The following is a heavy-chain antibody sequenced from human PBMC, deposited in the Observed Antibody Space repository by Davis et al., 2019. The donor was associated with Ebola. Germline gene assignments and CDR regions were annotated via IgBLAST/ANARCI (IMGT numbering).Heavy chain of an antibody. V-gene: IGHV3-30*02. Sequence: GGSLRLSCAASGFTFNIFDMHWVRQAPGRGLEWVAFVRSHGSDDHYADSVKGRFTISRDNSKNTLYLQMNSLRAEDTAVYYCARDLPGGDWYFDLWGRGTLVTVSS. CDR1: GFTFNIFD. D-gene: IGHD1-14*01. J-gene: IGHJ2*01. CDR2: VRSHGSDD. CDR3: ARDLPGGDWYFDL.